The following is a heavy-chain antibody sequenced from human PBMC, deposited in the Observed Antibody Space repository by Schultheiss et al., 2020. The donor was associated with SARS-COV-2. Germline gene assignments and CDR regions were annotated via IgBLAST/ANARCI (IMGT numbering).Heavy chain of an antibody. CDR1: GFTFSSYW. V-gene: IGHV3-74*01. Sequence: GESLKISCAASGFTFSSYWMHWVRQAPGKGLVWVSRINSDGSSTSYADSVKGRFTISRDNAKNTLYLQMNSLRAEDTAVYYCARAHWGWDGGSFFDYWGQGTLVTVSS. CDR3: ARAHWGWDGGSFFDY. D-gene: IGHD7-27*01. J-gene: IGHJ4*02. CDR2: INSDGSST.